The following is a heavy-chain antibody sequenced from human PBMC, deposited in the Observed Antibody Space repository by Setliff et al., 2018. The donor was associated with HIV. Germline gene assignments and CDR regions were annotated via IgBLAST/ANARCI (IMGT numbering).Heavy chain of an antibody. CDR1: GYTFTSYG. CDR3: ARDFAVAGHGPFDY. J-gene: IGHJ4*02. CDR2: ISGYTGNT. D-gene: IGHD6-19*01. Sequence: GASVKVSCKASGYTFTSYGITWVRQAPGQGLEWMGWISGYTGNTNYAQKLQGRVTMTTDTSTTTAYMDLRSLRSDDTAVYYCARDFAVAGHGPFDYWGQGTLVTVSS. V-gene: IGHV1-18*01.